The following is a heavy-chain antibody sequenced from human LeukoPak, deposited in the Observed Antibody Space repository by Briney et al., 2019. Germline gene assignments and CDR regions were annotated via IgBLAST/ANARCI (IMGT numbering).Heavy chain of an antibody. CDR1: GFTFSRYA. D-gene: IGHD3-22*01. CDR3: AKRGSPDSSDIFLYYFDY. CDR2: ISGSGGST. Sequence: GGSLRLSCSASGFTFSRYAMHWVRQAPGKGLEWVSAISGSGGSTYYADSVKGRFTISRDNSKNTLYLQMNSLRAEDTAVYYCAKRGSPDSSDIFLYYFDYWGQGTLVTVSS. V-gene: IGHV3-23*01. J-gene: IGHJ4*02.